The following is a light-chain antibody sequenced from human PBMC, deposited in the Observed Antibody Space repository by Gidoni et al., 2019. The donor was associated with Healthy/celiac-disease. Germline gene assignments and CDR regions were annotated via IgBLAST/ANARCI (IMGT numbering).Light chain of an antibody. J-gene: IGKJ2*01. CDR2: GAS. V-gene: IGKV3-20*01. CDR3: QQYGSSPLMYT. CDR1: QSVSSSY. Sequence: EIVLTQSPGTLSLSPGERATLSCRASQSVSSSYLAWYQPKPGQAPRLLIYGASSRATGIPDRFSGSGSGTDFTLTISRLEPEDFAVYYCQQYGSSPLMYTFGQGTKLEIK.